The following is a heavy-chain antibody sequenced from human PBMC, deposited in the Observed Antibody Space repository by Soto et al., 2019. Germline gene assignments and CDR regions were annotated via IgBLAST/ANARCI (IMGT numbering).Heavy chain of an antibody. CDR2: IYYSGST. Sequence: QVQLQESGPGLVKPSETLSLTCTVSGGSISSYYWSWIRQPPGKGLEWIGYIYYSGSTNYNPSLKSRVTISVDTSKNQFSLKLSSVTAADTAVYYCARKSDGGPSWYFDLWGRGTLVTVSS. CDR1: GGSISSYY. J-gene: IGHJ2*01. CDR3: ARKSDGGPSWYFDL. V-gene: IGHV4-59*01. D-gene: IGHD4-17*01.